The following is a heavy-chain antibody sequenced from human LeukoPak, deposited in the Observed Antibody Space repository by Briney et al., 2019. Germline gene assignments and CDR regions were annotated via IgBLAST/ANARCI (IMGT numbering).Heavy chain of an antibody. CDR3: ARVGGCSSTTCSWKYYNYYMDV. CDR2: IYYGGST. CDR1: GGSISSHY. V-gene: IGHV4-59*11. Sequence: SETLSLTCSVSGGSISSHYWSWIRQPPGKGLVWIGYIYYGGSTNYNPSLKSRVTISVDTSKNQFSLKLSSVTAADTAVYYCARVGGCSSTTCSWKYYNYYMDVWGKGATVTVSS. D-gene: IGHD2-2*01. J-gene: IGHJ6*03.